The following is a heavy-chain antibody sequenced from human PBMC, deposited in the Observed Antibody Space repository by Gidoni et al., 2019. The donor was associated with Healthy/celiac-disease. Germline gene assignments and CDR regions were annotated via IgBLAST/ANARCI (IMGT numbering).Heavy chain of an antibody. J-gene: IGHJ5*02. V-gene: IGHV4-31*03. D-gene: IGHD4-17*01. CDR3: ARGDYRLKTQFDP. CDR1: GGSISSGGYY. CDR2: IYYSGST. Sequence: QVQLQESGPGLVKPSQTLYLTCTVSGGSISSGGYYWSWIRQHPGKGLEWIGYIYYSGSTYYNPSLKSRVTISVDTSKNQFSLKLSSVTAADTAVYYCARGDYRLKTQFDPWGQGTLVTVSS.